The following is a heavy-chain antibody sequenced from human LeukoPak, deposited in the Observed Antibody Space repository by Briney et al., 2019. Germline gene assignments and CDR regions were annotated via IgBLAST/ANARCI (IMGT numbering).Heavy chain of an antibody. CDR3: AKGDPYGSGSYSVDY. D-gene: IGHD3-10*01. Sequence: PGGSLRLSCAASGFTFSRYGMHWVRQASGKGLEWVALISYDGSNKYYADSVKGRFTISRDNSKNTLYLQMNSLRPEDTAVYYCAKGDPYGSGSYSVDYWGQGTLVTVSS. J-gene: IGHJ4*02. CDR2: ISYDGSNK. V-gene: IGHV3-30*18. CDR1: GFTFSRYG.